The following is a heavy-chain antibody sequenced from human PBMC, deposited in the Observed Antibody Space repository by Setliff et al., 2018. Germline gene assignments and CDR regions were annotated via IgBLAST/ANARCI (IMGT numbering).Heavy chain of an antibody. CDR1: GYTFSTYW. D-gene: IGHD3-22*01. Sequence: GESLKISCKASGYTFSTYWMGWVRQMPGEGLEWMGIIYPGDSDARYSPSFQGQVTISADKSISTAYLQWSSLKASDTAMYYCASGFYGSSGYYSPIDYWGQGALVTVSS. V-gene: IGHV5-51*01. J-gene: IGHJ4*02. CDR3: ASGFYGSSGYYSPIDY. CDR2: IYPGDSDA.